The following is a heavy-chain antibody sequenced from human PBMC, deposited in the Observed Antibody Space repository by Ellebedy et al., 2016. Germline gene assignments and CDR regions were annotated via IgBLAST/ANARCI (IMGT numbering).Heavy chain of an antibody. CDR1: GGSISSYY. D-gene: IGHD4-11*01. Sequence: SETLSLTXTVSGGSISSYYWSWIRQPPGKGLEWIGYIYYTGSTKYNPSLTSRVTISVDTSRNQFSLKLSSVTAADTAVYYCARVHSNVGLGFNPWGQGTLVTVSS. CDR2: IYYTGST. CDR3: ARVHSNVGLGFNP. V-gene: IGHV4-59*12. J-gene: IGHJ5*02.